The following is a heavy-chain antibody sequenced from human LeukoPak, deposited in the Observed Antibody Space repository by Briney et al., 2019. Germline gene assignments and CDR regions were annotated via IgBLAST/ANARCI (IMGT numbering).Heavy chain of an antibody. CDR1: GYTLTELS. J-gene: IGHJ6*02. Sequence: GASVKVSCKVSGYTLTELSMHWVRQAPGKGLEWMGGFDPEDGETIYAQKFQGRVTMTRDTSTSTVYMELSSLRSEDTAVYYCARVGSPLGMDVWGQGTTVTVSS. CDR2: FDPEDGET. V-gene: IGHV1-24*01. CDR3: ARVGSPLGMDV.